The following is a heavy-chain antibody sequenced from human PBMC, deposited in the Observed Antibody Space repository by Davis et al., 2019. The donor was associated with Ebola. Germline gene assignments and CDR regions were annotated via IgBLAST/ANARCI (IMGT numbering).Heavy chain of an antibody. V-gene: IGHV4-59*01. CDR3: ARFLMEPRGGDWFDP. CDR1: GVSIRNYY. D-gene: IGHD2-21*01. Sequence: PSETLSLTCSVSGVSIRNYYWSWXXQSPGQLLDWFGYIYYSGSTNYNPSLKSRVTISVDTSKNQFSLKLSSVTAADTAVYYCARFLMEPRGGDWFDPWGQGTLVTVSS. CDR2: IYYSGST. J-gene: IGHJ5*02.